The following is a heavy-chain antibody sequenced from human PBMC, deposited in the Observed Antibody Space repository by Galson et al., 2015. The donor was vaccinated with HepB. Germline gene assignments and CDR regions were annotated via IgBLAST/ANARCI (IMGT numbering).Heavy chain of an antibody. CDR3: AEVRVQLWGWLNYGMDV. Sequence: SLRLSCAASGFTFHSFGMHWVRQAPGKGLEWVAVISYDENNKYYADSVKGRFTISRDNSTNTLYLQMNSLRAEDTAVYYCAEVRVQLWGWLNYGMDVWGQGTTVTVSS. CDR1: GFTFHSFG. D-gene: IGHD5-18*01. J-gene: IGHJ6*02. V-gene: IGHV3-30*18. CDR2: ISYDENNK.